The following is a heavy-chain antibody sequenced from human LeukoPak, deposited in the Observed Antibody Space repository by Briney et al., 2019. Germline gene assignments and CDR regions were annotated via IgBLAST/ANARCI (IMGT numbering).Heavy chain of an antibody. CDR2: INHSGST. CDR3: ARVRFLEWLFLNYFDY. CDR1: GGSFSGYY. J-gene: IGHJ4*02. V-gene: IGHV4-34*01. D-gene: IGHD3-3*01. Sequence: SETLSLTCAVYGGSFSGYYWRWFRQPPGKGLEWIGEINHSGSTNYNPSLKSRVTISVDTSKNQFSLKLSSVTAADTAVYYCARVRFLEWLFLNYFDYWGQGTLVTVSS.